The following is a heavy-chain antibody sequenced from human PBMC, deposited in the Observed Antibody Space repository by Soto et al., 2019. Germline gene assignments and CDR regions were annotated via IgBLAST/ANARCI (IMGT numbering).Heavy chain of an antibody. V-gene: IGHV4-34*01. CDR2: INHSGST. D-gene: IGHD1-7*01. CDR1: GGSFSGYY. J-gene: IGHJ6*02. Sequence: QVQLQQWGAGLLKPSETLSLTCAVYGGSFSGYYWSWIRQPPGKGLEWIGEINHSGSTNYNPSLKSRVTISVDTSKNQFSLKLSSVTAADTAVYYCARVPNWNYGRYYYYGMDVWGQGTTVTVSS. CDR3: ARVPNWNYGRYYYYGMDV.